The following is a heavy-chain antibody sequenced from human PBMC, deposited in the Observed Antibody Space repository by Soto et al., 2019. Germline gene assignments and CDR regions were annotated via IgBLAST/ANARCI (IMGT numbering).Heavy chain of an antibody. J-gene: IGHJ4*01. CDR2: VKSKTDGGTT. V-gene: IGHV3-15*07. D-gene: IGHD4-17*01. CDR3: TTDSYMTNIIVRFDY. Sequence: SLTISCAASVLIFCRSWIKSDRQATGKGLEWVGRVKSKTDGGTTDFAAPVKGRFAISRDDSKNMVYLEMNSLKTEDTAIYYCTTDSYMTNIIVRFDYWGHGTLVTVSS. CDR1: VLIFCRSW.